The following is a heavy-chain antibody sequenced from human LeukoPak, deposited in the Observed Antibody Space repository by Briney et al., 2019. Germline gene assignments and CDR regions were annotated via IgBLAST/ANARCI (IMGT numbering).Heavy chain of an antibody. CDR2: ISYDGRNK. D-gene: IGHD4-17*01. Sequence: GGSLRLSCSASGFAFSLHAIHWVRQAPGKGLECVAIISYDGRNKYYADSVKGRFTISRDNSKNTLFLQMNSLRDEDTAVYYCARGGTTLTTSSDFWGQGTLVTVSS. J-gene: IGHJ4*02. CDR1: GFAFSLHA. V-gene: IGHV3-30*04. CDR3: ARGGTTLTTSSDF.